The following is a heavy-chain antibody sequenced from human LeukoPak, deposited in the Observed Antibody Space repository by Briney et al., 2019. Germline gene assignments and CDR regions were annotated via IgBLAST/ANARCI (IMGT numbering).Heavy chain of an antibody. V-gene: IGHV3-21*01. Sequence: GGSLRLSCEVSGFTLSSYSMSWVRQAPGKGLEWVSSIRSSGRDIFYADPVRGRFTIARDDAKNSLYLQMNSLRAEDTAVYYCARGPDIAVAPLRHWGQGTLVTVSS. J-gene: IGHJ1*01. CDR3: ARGPDIAVAPLRH. D-gene: IGHD6-19*01. CDR2: IRSSGRDI. CDR1: GFTLSSYS.